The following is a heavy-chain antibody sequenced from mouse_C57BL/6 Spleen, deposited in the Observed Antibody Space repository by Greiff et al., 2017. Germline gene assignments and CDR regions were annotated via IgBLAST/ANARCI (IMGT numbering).Heavy chain of an antibody. J-gene: IGHJ3*01. Sequence: EVQLQQSGPELVKPGASVKISCKASGYSFTGYYMNWVKQSPEKSLEWIGEINPSTGGTTYNQKFKGKATLTVDKSSSTAYMQLKSLTSEDSAVYYCARSLFAYWGQGTLVTVSA. D-gene: IGHD6-5*01. CDR2: INPSTGGT. CDR3: ARSLFAY. V-gene: IGHV1-42*01. CDR1: GYSFTGYY.